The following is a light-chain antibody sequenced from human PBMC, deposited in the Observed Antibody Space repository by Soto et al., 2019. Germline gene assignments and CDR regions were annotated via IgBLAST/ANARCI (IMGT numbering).Light chain of an antibody. V-gene: IGLV2-23*01. CDR2: EGS. CDR1: SSDVGSYNL. J-gene: IGLJ2*01. Sequence: QSALTQPASVSGSPGQSITISCTGTSSDVGSYNLVSWYQQHPGKAPKLMIYEGSKRPSGVSNRFSGSKSGNTASLTISGLQADDEADYYCCSYAGSSTLRFGGGTKVTVL. CDR3: CSYAGSSTLR.